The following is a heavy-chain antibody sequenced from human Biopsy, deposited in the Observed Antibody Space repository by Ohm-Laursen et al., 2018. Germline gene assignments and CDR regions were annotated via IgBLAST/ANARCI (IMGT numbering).Heavy chain of an antibody. CDR3: ARLTGDYIWGNWRINHDPFDI. CDR2: FSHTGTT. CDR1: GGSFSGYD. D-gene: IGHD3-16*01. Sequence: SDTLSLTCAVDGGSFSGYDWTWIRQPPGKGLEWVGEFSHTGTTIYNPSLKSRLTISVDKSKNHFSLNLSSVTAADTAVYYCARLTGDYIWGNWRINHDPFDIWDQGTSVTVSS. V-gene: IGHV4-34*01. J-gene: IGHJ3*02.